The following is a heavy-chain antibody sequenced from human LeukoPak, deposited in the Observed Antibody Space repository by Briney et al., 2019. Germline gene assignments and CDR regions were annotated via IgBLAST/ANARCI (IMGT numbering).Heavy chain of an antibody. CDR3: ARDVVVVPAAIPYGMDV. V-gene: IGHV4-34*01. D-gene: IGHD2-2*01. CDR2: INHSGRT. CDR1: GGSFSDYF. J-gene: IGHJ6*02. Sequence: SETLSLTCAVYGGSFSDYFWGWIRQPPGKGLEWIGEINHSGRTYYNPSPKSRVTISVDTSKNQFSLNLSSVTAADTAVYYCARDVVVVPAAIPYGMDVWGQGTTVTVSS.